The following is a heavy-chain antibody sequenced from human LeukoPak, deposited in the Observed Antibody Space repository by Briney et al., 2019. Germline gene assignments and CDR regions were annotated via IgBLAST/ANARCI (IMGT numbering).Heavy chain of an antibody. CDR3: ARSGGIAVAAFDY. Sequence: SETLSLTCAVYGGSFNDCYWSWIRQPPGKGLEWIGEINHSGSTNYNPSLKSRVTISVDTSMNQFSLKLSSVTAADTAVYYCARSGGIAVAAFDYWGQGTLVTVSS. CDR2: INHSGST. V-gene: IGHV4-34*01. D-gene: IGHD6-19*01. CDR1: GGSFNDCY. J-gene: IGHJ4*02.